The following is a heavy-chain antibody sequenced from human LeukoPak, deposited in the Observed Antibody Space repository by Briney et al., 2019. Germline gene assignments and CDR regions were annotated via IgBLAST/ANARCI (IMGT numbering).Heavy chain of an antibody. V-gene: IGHV3-72*01. CDR1: GFTFNDHY. Sequence: GGSLRLSCATSGFTFNDHYMDWVRQAPGKGLEWVGRTRNKGNSYTTEYAASVKGRFTISRDDSKSSLYLQMNSLKTEDAAVCYCARVAGGYYFDYWGQGTLVTVSS. CDR2: TRNKGNSYTT. J-gene: IGHJ4*02. D-gene: IGHD5-12*01. CDR3: ARVAGGYYFDY.